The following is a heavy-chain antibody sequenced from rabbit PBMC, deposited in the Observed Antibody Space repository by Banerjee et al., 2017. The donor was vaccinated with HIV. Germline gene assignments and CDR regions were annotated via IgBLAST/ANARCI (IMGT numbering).Heavy chain of an antibody. V-gene: IGHV1S40*01. CDR2: INSSSGST. J-gene: IGHJ4*01. Sequence: EEAGGDPGKPGASLTPTCPASGFSLSSNHYLCWGRQAPGKGLEWIACINSSSGSTVYATWAKGRFTISRTSSTTVALQMTSLTAADTATYFCARKDASSGWCLNLWGPGTLVTVS. D-gene: IGHD4-1*01. CDR1: GFSLSSNHY. CDR3: ARKDASSGWCLNL.